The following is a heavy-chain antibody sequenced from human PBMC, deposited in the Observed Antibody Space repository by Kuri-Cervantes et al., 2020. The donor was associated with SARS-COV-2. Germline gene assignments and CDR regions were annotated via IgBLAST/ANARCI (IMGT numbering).Heavy chain of an antibody. D-gene: IGHD2-15*01. CDR1: GFTFDDYA. CDR2: ISWNSGSI. V-gene: IGHV3-9*01. CDR3: ASERAGPRGGFDS. J-gene: IGHJ4*02. Sequence: SLKISCAASGFTFDDYAMHWVRQAPGKGLEWVSGISWNSGSIGYADSVKGRFTISRDNAKNSLYLQMNSLRAEDTAVYYCASERAGPRGGFDSWGPGTLVTVSS.